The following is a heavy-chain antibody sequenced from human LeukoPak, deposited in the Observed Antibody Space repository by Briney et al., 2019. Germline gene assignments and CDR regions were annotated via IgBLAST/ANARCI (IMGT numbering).Heavy chain of an antibody. J-gene: IGHJ4*02. CDR1: GGTFSSYA. CDR3: ARELGYDFWSGYDY. V-gene: IGHV1-69*05. D-gene: IGHD3-3*01. Sequence: SVKVSCKASGGTFSSYAISWVRQAPGQGLEWMGRIIPIFGTANYAQKIQGRVTITTDESTSTAYMELSSLRSEDTAVYYCARELGYDFWSGYDYWGQGTLVTVSS. CDR2: IIPIFGTA.